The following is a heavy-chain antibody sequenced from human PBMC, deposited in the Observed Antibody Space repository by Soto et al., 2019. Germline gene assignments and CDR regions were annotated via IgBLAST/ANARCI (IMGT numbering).Heavy chain of an antibody. CDR1: GGTFSSYT. CDR3: ASSVAATYYYGMDV. Sequence: QVQLVQSGAEVKKPGSSVKVSCKASGGTFSSYTISWVRQAPGQGLEWMGRIIPILGIANYAQKFQGRVTITAEKSTSTAYMELSSLRSEDTAVYYCASSVAATYYYGMDVWGQGTTVTVSS. J-gene: IGHJ6*02. V-gene: IGHV1-69*02. D-gene: IGHD2-15*01. CDR2: IIPILGIA.